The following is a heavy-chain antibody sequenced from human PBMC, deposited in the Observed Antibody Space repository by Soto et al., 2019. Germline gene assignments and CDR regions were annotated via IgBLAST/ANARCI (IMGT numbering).Heavy chain of an antibody. CDR3: ARDTVEYFAY. Sequence: SETLSLTCAVYGGSFSGYYWNWIRQPPGKGLEWIGKINHRGTTNYNPSLKSRVTISIDTSRNQLSLKLSSVTAADTAVYYCARDTVEYFAYWGQGILVTVSS. J-gene: IGHJ4*02. CDR2: INHRGTT. D-gene: IGHD2-2*02. CDR1: GGSFSGYY. V-gene: IGHV4-34*01.